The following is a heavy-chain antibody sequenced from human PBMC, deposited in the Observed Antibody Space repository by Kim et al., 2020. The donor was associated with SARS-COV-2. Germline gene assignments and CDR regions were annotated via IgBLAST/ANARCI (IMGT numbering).Heavy chain of an antibody. CDR1: GFTFDDYA. CDR3: AKDEYPTVASRIDY. CDR2: ISWNSGSI. V-gene: IGHV3-9*01. J-gene: IGHJ4*02. D-gene: IGHD5-12*01. Sequence: GGSLRLSCAASGFTFDDYAMHWVRQAPGKGLEWVSGISWNSGSIGYADSVKGRFTISRDNAKNSLYLQMNSLRAEDTALYYCAKDEYPTVASRIDYWGQGTLVTVSS.